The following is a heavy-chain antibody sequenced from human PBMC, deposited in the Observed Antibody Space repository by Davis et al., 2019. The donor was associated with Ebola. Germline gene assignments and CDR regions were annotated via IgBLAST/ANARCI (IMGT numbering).Heavy chain of an antibody. Sequence: GESLKISCAASGFTFSSYWMNWVRQAPGKGLEWVSYISSSGSTIYYADSVKGRFTISRDNAKNSLYLQMNSLRAEDTAVYYCARDDPEYYYGSGSYYHNYYYYGMDVWGQGTTVTVSS. CDR2: ISSSGSTI. V-gene: IGHV3-48*04. D-gene: IGHD3-10*01. CDR1: GFTFSSYW. J-gene: IGHJ6*02. CDR3: ARDDPEYYYGSGSYYHNYYYYGMDV.